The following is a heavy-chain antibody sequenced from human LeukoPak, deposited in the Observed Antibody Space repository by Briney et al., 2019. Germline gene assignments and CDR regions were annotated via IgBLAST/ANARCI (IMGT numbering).Heavy chain of an antibody. Sequence: SETLSLTCAVSGGSISSGGYSWSWIRQPPGKGLEWIGYIYHSGSTYYNPSLKSRVTISVDRSKNQFSLKLSSVTAADTAVYYCAGIAARGYYYYYYGMDVWGQGTTVTVS. CDR3: AGIAARGYYYYYYGMDV. V-gene: IGHV4-30-2*01. J-gene: IGHJ6*02. D-gene: IGHD6-13*01. CDR2: IYHSGST. CDR1: GGSISSGGYS.